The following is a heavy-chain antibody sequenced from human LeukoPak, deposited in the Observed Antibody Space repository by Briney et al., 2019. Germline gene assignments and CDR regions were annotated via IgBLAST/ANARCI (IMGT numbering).Heavy chain of an antibody. CDR1: GYTFTGYY. CDR2: INPKSGGT. Sequence: ASVKVSCKASGYTFTGYYMHWVRQAPGQGLEWVGWINPKSGGTNYAQKFQGRVTMTSDTSISTAYMELSRLRSDDTAVYYCASDFGYYDSSGYPELRYYYYYMDVWGKGTTVTVSS. CDR3: ASDFGYYDSSGYPELRYYYYYMDV. D-gene: IGHD3-22*01. J-gene: IGHJ6*03. V-gene: IGHV1-2*02.